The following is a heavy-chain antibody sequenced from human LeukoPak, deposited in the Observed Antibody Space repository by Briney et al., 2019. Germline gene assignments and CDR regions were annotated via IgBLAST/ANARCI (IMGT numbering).Heavy chain of an antibody. CDR1: GFTFSSYG. CDR2: IWYDGSNK. D-gene: IGHD6-6*01. V-gene: IGHV3-33*01. Sequence: GRSLRLSCAASGFTFSSYGMHWVRQAPGEGLEWVAVIWYDGSNKYYADSVKGRFTISRDNSKNTLYLQMNSLRAEDTAVYYCARDSSSNYYMDVWGKGTTVTVSS. CDR3: ARDSSSNYYMDV. J-gene: IGHJ6*03.